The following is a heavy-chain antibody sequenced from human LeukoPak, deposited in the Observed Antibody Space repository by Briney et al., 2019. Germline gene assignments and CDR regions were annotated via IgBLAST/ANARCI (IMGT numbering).Heavy chain of an antibody. CDR1: GFTFSSYS. CDR2: ISYDGSNK. V-gene: IGHV3-30*04. Sequence: GGSLRLSCAGSGFTFSSYSIHWVRQVSGKGLEWVAAISYDGSNKYYADSVKGRFTISRDNSRNTVYLQMNSLRPEDTAVYSCARDLVGYGGGFDYWGQGTLVTVSS. CDR3: ARDLVGYGGGFDY. J-gene: IGHJ4*02. D-gene: IGHD4-23*01.